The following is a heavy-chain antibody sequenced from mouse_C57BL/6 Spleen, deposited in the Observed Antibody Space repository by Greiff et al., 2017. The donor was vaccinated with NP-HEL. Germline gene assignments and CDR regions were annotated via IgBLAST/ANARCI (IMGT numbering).Heavy chain of an antibody. V-gene: IGHV1-80*01. Sequence: QVQLQQSGAELVKPGASVKISCKASGYAFSSYWMNWVKQRPGKGLEWIGQIYPGDGDTNYNGKFKGKATLTADKSSSTAYMQLSSLTSGDSAVYFCARSQLGQGFDYWGQGTTLTVSS. CDR2: IYPGDGDT. CDR3: ARSQLGQGFDY. J-gene: IGHJ2*01. CDR1: GYAFSSYW. D-gene: IGHD4-1*02.